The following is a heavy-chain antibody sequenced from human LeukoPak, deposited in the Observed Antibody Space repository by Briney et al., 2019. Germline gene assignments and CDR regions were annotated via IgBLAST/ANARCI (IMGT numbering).Heavy chain of an antibody. J-gene: IGHJ3*02. V-gene: IGHV3-48*04. CDR1: GFTFSSHA. D-gene: IGHD1-26*01. CDR2: ISTDSLTI. Sequence: GGSLRLSCAASGFTFSSHAMNWDRQAPGKGLEWISSISTDSLTIKYADFVSGQFTISRDNAEHLLFLQMNSLRAEDTAVYYCARKAQTGSHSGPFDIWGQGTLVTVSS. CDR3: ARKAQTGSHSGPFDI.